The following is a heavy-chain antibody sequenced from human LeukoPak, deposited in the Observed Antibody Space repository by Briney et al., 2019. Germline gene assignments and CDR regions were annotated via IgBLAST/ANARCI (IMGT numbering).Heavy chain of an antibody. J-gene: IGHJ4*02. CDR3: AKDLPAIVVVPAAIDY. V-gene: IGHV3-30*02. D-gene: IGHD2-2*01. CDR1: GFALRSYT. Sequence: GGSLRLSCAASGFALRSYTVTWVRQAPGKGLEWVAFIRYDGSNKYYADSVKGRFTISRDNSKNTLYLQMNSLRAEDTAVYYCAKDLPAIVVVPAAIDYWGQGTLVTVSS. CDR2: IRYDGSNK.